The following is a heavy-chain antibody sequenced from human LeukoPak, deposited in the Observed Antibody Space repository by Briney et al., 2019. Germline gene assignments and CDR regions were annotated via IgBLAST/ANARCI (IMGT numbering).Heavy chain of an antibody. V-gene: IGHV3-74*01. CDR1: GFTFSSYW. Sequence: GGSLRLSCAASGFTFSSYWMHWVRHAPGKGLVWVSRVNSDGSSTIYADSVKGRFTISRDNAKNTLYLQMNSLRAEDTAVYYCARVQSYYDFWRQENWFDPWGQGTLVTVSS. D-gene: IGHD3-3*01. J-gene: IGHJ5*02. CDR2: VNSDGSST. CDR3: ARVQSYYDFWRQENWFDP.